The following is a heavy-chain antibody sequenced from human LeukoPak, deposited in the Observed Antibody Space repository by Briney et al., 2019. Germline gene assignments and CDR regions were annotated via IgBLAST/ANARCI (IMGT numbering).Heavy chain of an antibody. D-gene: IGHD6-19*01. CDR3: VRHPQRSGWSHFDY. CDR1: GYSFTAYW. CDR2: TYPGDSNA. J-gene: IGHJ4*02. V-gene: IGHV5-51*01. Sequence: GESLKISCKVSGYSFTAYWIGWVRQMPGMGLEWVAITYPGDSNAVYSPSFQGQVTISADTSISTAYLQWNSLRASDTAMYFCVRHPQRSGWSHFDYWGQGTLVTVSP.